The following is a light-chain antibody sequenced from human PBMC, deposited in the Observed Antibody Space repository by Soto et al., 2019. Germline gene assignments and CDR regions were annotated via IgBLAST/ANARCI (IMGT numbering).Light chain of an antibody. V-gene: IGLV1-47*01. CDR2: RNN. CDR1: SSSIGSNY. Sequence: QAALTQPPSASGTPGQRVTISCYGRSSSIGSNYVYWYQQLPGTAPKLLVYRNNQRPSGVPDRFSGSKSGTSASLAISGLRSEDEAEYYCAAWDDSLSAYVFGGGTKVTVL. J-gene: IGLJ1*01. CDR3: AAWDDSLSAYV.